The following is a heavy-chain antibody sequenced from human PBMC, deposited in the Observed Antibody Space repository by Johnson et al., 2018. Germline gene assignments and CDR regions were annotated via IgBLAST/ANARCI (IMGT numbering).Heavy chain of an antibody. D-gene: IGHD3-22*01. CDR2: ISYDGSNK. CDR3: AKDINYHRGALEI. J-gene: IGHJ3*02. CDR1: GFTFSSYG. Sequence: VQLLESGGGVVQPGRSLRLSCAASGFTFSSYGMHWVRQAPGKGLEWVAVISYDGSNKYYADSVKGRFPISRDNSKNTLYLQMNSLRAADTALYYCAKDINYHRGALEIGGQATMVTVSS. V-gene: IGHV3-30*18.